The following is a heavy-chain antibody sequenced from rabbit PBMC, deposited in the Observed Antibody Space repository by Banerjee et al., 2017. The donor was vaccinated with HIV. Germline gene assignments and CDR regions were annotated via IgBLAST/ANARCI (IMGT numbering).Heavy chain of an antibody. CDR3: ARDVVVAGGGYGL. D-gene: IGHD4-1*01. Sequence: QLKESGGGLVQPGGSLTLSCKASGFDFSSYYMSWVRQAPGKGLEWIGYIDPVFGGIYYASWVNGRFTISSHNAQNTLYLQLNSLTAADTATFFCARDVVVAGGGYGLWGPGTLVTVS. V-gene: IGHV1S7*01. CDR1: GFDFSSYY. CDR2: IDPVFGGI. J-gene: IGHJ6*01.